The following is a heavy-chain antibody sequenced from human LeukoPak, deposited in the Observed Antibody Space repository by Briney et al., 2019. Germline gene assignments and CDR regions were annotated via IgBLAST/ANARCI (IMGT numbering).Heavy chain of an antibody. Sequence: PGGSLRLSCAASGFTFDDYGMSWVRQAPGKGLEWVSSISSSSSYIYYADSVKGRFTISRDNAKNSLYLQMNSLRAEDTAVYYCARDQVFMMPSLDYWGQGTLVTVSS. J-gene: IGHJ4*02. D-gene: IGHD3-16*01. CDR2: ISSSSSYI. V-gene: IGHV3-21*01. CDR3: ARDQVFMMPSLDY. CDR1: GFTFDDYG.